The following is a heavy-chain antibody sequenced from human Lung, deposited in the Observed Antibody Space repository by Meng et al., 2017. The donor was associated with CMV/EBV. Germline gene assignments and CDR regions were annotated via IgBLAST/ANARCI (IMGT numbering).Heavy chain of an antibody. Sequence: VQLLQYGPEVKKPGASVRVSCNASGYTFGSYGICWVRQAPGQGLEWMGWFVNYVDTYPAPKFQGRVTMTTDTHTNTAFMELRSLTSDDTAVYYCASGTPGRSYCDYWGQGTLVTVFS. D-gene: IGHD2-15*01. CDR2: FVNYVDT. CDR3: ASGTPGRSYCDY. V-gene: IGHV1-18*01. J-gene: IGHJ4*02. CDR1: GYTFGSYG.